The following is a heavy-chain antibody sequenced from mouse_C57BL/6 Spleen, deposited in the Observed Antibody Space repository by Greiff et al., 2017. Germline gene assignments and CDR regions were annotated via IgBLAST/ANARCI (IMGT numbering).Heavy chain of an antibody. CDR1: GYAFSSYW. D-gene: IGHD1-1*01. CDR3: ARGTTVVAPYYYAMDY. V-gene: IGHV1-80*01. Sequence: QVQLQQSGAELVKPGASVKISCKASGYAFSSYWMNWVKQRPGKGLEWIGQIYPGDGDTNYNGKFKGKATLTADKSSSTAYMQLSSLTSEDSAVYFCARGTTVVAPYYYAMDYWGQGTSVTVSS. CDR2: IYPGDGDT. J-gene: IGHJ4*01.